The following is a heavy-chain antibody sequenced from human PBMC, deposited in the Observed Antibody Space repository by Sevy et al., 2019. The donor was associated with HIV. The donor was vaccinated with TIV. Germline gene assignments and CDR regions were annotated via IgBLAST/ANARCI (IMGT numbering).Heavy chain of an antibody. D-gene: IGHD2-8*02. CDR1: GFTFSNHA. CDR2: ISGGGGT. CDR3: AKVQAWSGDYYGLDV. J-gene: IGHJ6*02. V-gene: IGHV3-23*01. Sequence: GGSLRLSCKTSGFTFSNHAMSWVRQAPGKGLEWVSHISGGGGTYDADSVKGRFAISRDNPKNTLYLQMNSLRAEDTAVYYCAKVQAWSGDYYGLDVWGQGTTVTVSS.